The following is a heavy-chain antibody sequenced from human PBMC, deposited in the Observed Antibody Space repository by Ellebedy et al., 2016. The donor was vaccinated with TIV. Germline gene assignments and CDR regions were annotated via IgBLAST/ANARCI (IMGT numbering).Heavy chain of an antibody. D-gene: IGHD3-10*01. Sequence: GESLKISXEASGFSFGGYAMTWVRQAPGKGLEWVANIKQDGSEKYSVDSVKGRFTISRDNAKKSLYLQMSSLTVDDTAVYYCTREGRVGFDYWGQGTLVTVSS. CDR3: TREGRVGFDY. V-gene: IGHV3-7*03. CDR1: GFSFGGYA. J-gene: IGHJ4*02. CDR2: IKQDGSEK.